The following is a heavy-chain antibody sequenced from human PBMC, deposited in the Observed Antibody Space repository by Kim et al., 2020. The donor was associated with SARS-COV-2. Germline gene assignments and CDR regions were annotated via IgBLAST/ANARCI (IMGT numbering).Heavy chain of an antibody. CDR2: IFSGGDT. CDR3: TKGGDGFEF. V-gene: IGHV3-53*01. CDR1: GLTVSNVY. J-gene: IGHJ4*02. Sequence: GGSLRLSCAASGLTVSNVYMSWVRQRPGKGLEWVSMIFSGGDTFYADSVKGRFTISRDSSKNSLYLQMNSLRAEDAALYYCTKGGDGFEFWGQGTQVTGS.